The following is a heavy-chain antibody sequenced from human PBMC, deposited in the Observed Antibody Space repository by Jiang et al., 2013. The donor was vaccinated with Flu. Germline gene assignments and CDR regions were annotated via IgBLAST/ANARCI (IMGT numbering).Heavy chain of an antibody. CDR3: AREHASLYSSSWSRYYFDY. V-gene: IGHV3-30-3*01. CDR1: GFTFSSYA. CDR2: ISYDGSNK. Sequence: VQLLESGGGVVQPGRSLRLSCAASGFTFSSYAMHWVRQAPGKGLEWVAVISYDGSNKYYADSVKGRFTISRDNSKNTLYLQMNSLRAEDTAVYYCAREHASLYSSSWSRYYFDYWGQGTLVTVSS. D-gene: IGHD6-13*01. J-gene: IGHJ4*02.